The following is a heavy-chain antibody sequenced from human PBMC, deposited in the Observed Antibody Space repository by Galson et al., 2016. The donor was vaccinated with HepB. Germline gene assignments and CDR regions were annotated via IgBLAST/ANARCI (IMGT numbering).Heavy chain of an antibody. V-gene: IGHV3-33*06. CDR3: AKDSGIGSTTANWFAP. CDR2: IWYDGSNE. CDR1: GFTFNRYG. J-gene: IGHJ5*02. Sequence: SLRLSCAASGFTFNRYGMHWVRQAPGKGLEWVALIWYDGSNEDYAGSVRGRFSISRDNSKNTLDLQMNSLRAEDTAIYYWAKDSGIGSTTANWFAPWGQGTLVTVSS. D-gene: IGHD1-26*01.